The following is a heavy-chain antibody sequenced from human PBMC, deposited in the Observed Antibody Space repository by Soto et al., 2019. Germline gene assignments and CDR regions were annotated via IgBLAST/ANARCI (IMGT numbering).Heavy chain of an antibody. CDR1: GGSISSSNW. CDR2: IYHSGST. V-gene: IGHV4-4*02. D-gene: IGHD3-10*01. Sequence: SETMSLTCAVSGGSISSSNWWSWVRQPPGKGLEWIGEIYHSGSTNYNPSLKSRVTISVDKSKNQFSLKLSSVTAADTAVYYCASRQCRGYYYYGMDVWVQGTTVTVSS. J-gene: IGHJ6*02. CDR3: ASRQCRGYYYYGMDV.